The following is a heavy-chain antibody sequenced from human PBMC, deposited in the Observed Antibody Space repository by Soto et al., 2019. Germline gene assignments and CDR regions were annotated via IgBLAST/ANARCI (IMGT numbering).Heavy chain of an antibody. CDR1: GGSISSYY. J-gene: IGHJ4*02. CDR3: ARAALLWFGELGGGFDY. CDR2: IYYSGST. V-gene: IGHV4-59*01. D-gene: IGHD3-10*01. Sequence: KTSETLSLTCTVSGGSISSYYWSWIRQPPGKGLEWIGYIYYSGSTNYNPSLKSRVTISVDTSKNQFSLKLSSVTAADTAVYYCARAALLWFGELGGGFDYWGQGTLVTVSS.